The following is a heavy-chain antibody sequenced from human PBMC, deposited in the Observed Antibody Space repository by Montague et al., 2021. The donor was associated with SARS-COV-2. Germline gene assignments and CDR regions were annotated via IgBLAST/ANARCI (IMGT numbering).Heavy chain of an antibody. CDR1: GGSLSGYY. D-gene: IGHD3-10*01. CDR2: SNHNSNT. V-gene: IGHV4-34*01. J-gene: IGHJ6*02. Sequence: SETLSLTCAVYGGSLSGYYWCWSRQPPETGRELIGESNHNSNTKYNPSLKLPVTISIDTSKNQFSLKMTSVTAADTATYYCASGIYPSGSYYNRYYYGLNIWGPGTTVIVSS. CDR3: ASGIYPSGSYYNRYYYGLNI.